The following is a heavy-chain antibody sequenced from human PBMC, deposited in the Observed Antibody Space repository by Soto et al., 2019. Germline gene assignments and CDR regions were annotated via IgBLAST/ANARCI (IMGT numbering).Heavy chain of an antibody. CDR3: ARGLSSGWYSRGVTYAFDI. J-gene: IGHJ3*02. Sequence: SETLSLTCAVYGGSFSGYYWSWIRQPPGKGLEWIGEINHSGSTNYNPSLKSRVTISVDTSKNQFSLKLSSVTAADTAVYYCARGLSSGWYSRGVTYAFDIWGQGTMVTVSS. CDR1: GGSFSGYY. CDR2: INHSGST. D-gene: IGHD6-19*01. V-gene: IGHV4-34*01.